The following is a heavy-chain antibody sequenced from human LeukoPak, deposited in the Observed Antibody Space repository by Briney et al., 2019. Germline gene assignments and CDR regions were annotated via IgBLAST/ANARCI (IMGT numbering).Heavy chain of an antibody. CDR3: AKDRNDILTGHGPSGAEYFQH. D-gene: IGHD3-9*01. Sequence: GGSLRLSCAASGFTFSSYAMSWVRQAPGKGLEWVPAISGSGGSTYYADSVKGRFTISRDNSKNTLYLQMNSLRAEDTAVYYCAKDRNDILTGHGPSGAEYFQHWGQGTLVTVSS. V-gene: IGHV3-23*01. CDR2: ISGSGGST. J-gene: IGHJ1*01. CDR1: GFTFSSYA.